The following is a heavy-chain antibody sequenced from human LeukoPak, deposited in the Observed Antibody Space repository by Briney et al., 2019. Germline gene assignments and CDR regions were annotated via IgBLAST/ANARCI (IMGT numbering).Heavy chain of an antibody. J-gene: IGHJ4*02. CDR1: GFTFSSYW. CDR2: IKQDGSEK. D-gene: IGHD1-26*01. CDR3: ASGGRSYRLDY. V-gene: IGHV3-7*01. Sequence: GGSLRLSCAASGFTFSSYWMSWVRQAPGKGLEWVANIKQDGSEKYYVDSVKGRFTISRDNAKNSLYLQMNSLRAEDTAVYYCASGGRSYRLDYWGQGTLVTVSS.